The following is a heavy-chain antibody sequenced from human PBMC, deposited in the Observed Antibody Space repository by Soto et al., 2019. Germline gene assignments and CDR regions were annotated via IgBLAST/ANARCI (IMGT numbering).Heavy chain of an antibody. CDR1: GGTFSSYA. CDR3: AGGHYDILTAGSPPYYYYGMDV. J-gene: IGHJ6*02. D-gene: IGHD3-9*01. V-gene: IGHV1-69*01. CDR2: IIPIFGTA. Sequence: QVQLVQSGAEVKKPGSSVKVSCKASGGTFSSYAISWVRQAPGQGLEWMGGIIPIFGTANYAQKFQGRVTIPAEESTNKPYKELLSLSSEDPAVYYCAGGHYDILTAGSPPYYYYGMDVWGQGTTVTVSS.